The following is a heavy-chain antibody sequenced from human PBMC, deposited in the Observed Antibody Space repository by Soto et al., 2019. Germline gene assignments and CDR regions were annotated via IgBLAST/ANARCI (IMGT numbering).Heavy chain of an antibody. CDR1: GFTVSSYV. D-gene: IGHD3-10*01. CDR3: ARDSRGSGTFDY. Sequence: QVQLVESGGGAVQPGKSLRLSCAASGFTVSSYVMHWVRQTPGKGLEWVARIWIDGSEEYYADSVNGRFTISRDNSKNTLYLQMHSLRAEDTAVYYCARDSRGSGTFDYWGQGTLVTVSS. CDR2: IWIDGSEE. V-gene: IGHV3-33*01. J-gene: IGHJ4*02.